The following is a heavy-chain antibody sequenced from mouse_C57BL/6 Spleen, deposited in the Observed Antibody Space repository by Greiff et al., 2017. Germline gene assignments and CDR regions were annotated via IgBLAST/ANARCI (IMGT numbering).Heavy chain of an antibody. CDR3: TTPQIDYYRSRVDY. J-gene: IGHJ2*01. Sequence: VQLKESGAELVRPGASVKLSCTASGFNINDYYMHWVKQRPEQGLEWIGRIDPEDGDTEYAPKFQGKSTMTADTSSNTAYLQLSSLTSEDTAVYYCTTPQIDYYRSRVDYWGQGTTLTVSS. D-gene: IGHD1-1*01. CDR1: GFNINDYY. CDR2: IDPEDGDT. V-gene: IGHV14-1*01.